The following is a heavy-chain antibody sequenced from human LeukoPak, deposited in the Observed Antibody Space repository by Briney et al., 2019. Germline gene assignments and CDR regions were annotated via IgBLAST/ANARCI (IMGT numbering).Heavy chain of an antibody. CDR3: ARDPEALDY. Sequence: QAGGSLRLSWAASGFTFSSYSMNWVRQAPGKGLEWVSYIHSSGRTIYYADSVKGRFAISRDNAKNSLYLQMNSLRAEDTAVYYCARDPEALDYWGQGTLVTVSS. J-gene: IGHJ4*02. V-gene: IGHV3-48*01. CDR2: IHSSGRTI. CDR1: GFTFSSYS.